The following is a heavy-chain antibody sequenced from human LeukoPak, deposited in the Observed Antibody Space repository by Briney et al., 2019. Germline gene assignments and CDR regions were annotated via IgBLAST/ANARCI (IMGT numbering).Heavy chain of an antibody. CDR1: GFTFSSYG. V-gene: IGHV3-33*01. D-gene: IGHD3-22*01. CDR3: ARDSSGYCLGTFDY. Sequence: PGGSLRLSCAASGFTFSSYGMHWVRQAPGKGLEWVAVIWYDGSNKYYADSVKGRFTISRDNSKNTLYLQMNSLRAEDTAVYYCARDSSGYCLGTFDYWGQGTLVTVSS. J-gene: IGHJ4*02. CDR2: IWYDGSNK.